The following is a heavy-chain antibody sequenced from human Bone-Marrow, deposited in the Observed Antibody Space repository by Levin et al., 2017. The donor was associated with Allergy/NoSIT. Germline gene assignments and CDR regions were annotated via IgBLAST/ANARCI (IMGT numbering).Heavy chain of an antibody. D-gene: IGHD6-19*01. CDR3: ASDPVTGTYNYYYAREV. CDR2: ITSKADSHAT. V-gene: IGHV3-73*01. J-gene: IGHJ6*02. CDR1: GFTFSGSA. Sequence: PGGSLRLSCAASGFTFSGSAVYWVRQAPGKGLEWVGRITSKADSHATTYAASVTGRFIISRDDSKSTVYLQMNSLRAEDTAVYYCASDPVTGTYNYYYAREVWGQGTTVTVSS.